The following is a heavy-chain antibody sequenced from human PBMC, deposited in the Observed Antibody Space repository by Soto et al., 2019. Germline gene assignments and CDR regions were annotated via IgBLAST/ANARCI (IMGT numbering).Heavy chain of an antibody. J-gene: IGHJ3*02. CDR3: ARDEGVLLWFGELDAFDI. CDR2: ISAYNGNT. Sequence: ASVKVSRKASGYTFTSYGISWVRQAPGQGLEWMGWISAYNGNTNYAQKLQGRVTMTTDTSTSTAYMELRSLRSDDTAVYYCARDEGVLLWFGELDAFDIWGQGTMVTVSS. D-gene: IGHD3-10*01. CDR1: GYTFTSYG. V-gene: IGHV1-18*01.